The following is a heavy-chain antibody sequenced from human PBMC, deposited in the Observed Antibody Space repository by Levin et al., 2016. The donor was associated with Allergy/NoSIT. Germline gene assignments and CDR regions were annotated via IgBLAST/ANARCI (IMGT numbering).Heavy chain of an antibody. V-gene: IGHV3-23*01. CDR2: ISGNSGNT. Sequence: GGSLRLSCAASGFTFSSYAMSWVRQAPGKGLEWVSAISGNSGNTYYADSVKGRFTISRDNSKNTLYLQMNSLRAEDTAVYYCAKGDTGLVRWNDYWGQGTLVTVSS. D-gene: IGHD5-18*01. CDR3: AKGDTGLVRWNDY. J-gene: IGHJ4*02. CDR1: GFTFSSYA.